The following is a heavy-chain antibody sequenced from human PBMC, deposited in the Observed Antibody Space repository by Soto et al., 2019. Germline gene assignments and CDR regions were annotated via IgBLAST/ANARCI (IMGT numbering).Heavy chain of an antibody. Sequence: EVQLVESGGGFVKPGGSLRLSCAASGFTFTSAWMNWVRQAPGTGLEWVARIVSRSDGGAIDYAAPVRGRFTISRDDSKNTLYLQMNSLKVEDTGIYFCTTATKLNAGGQVSGAFDVWGQGTMVTASS. CDR1: GFTFTSAW. V-gene: IGHV3-15*07. CDR2: IVSRSDGGAI. CDR3: TTATKLNAGGQVSGAFDV. D-gene: IGHD6-25*01. J-gene: IGHJ3*01.